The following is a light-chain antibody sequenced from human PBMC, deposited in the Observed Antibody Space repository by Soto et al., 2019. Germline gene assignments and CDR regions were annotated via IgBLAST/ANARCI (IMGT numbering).Light chain of an antibody. Sequence: IQMTQSPSSLSASVGDRVAISCRASQDIRNTLAWYQQKPGKAPKLLIYAASTLQSGVPSRFSGSGSGTDFTLTISSLQPEDFATYSCQQLNTYPVTFGGGTKVDIK. CDR1: QDIRNT. CDR2: AAS. J-gene: IGKJ4*01. V-gene: IGKV1-9*01. CDR3: QQLNTYPVT.